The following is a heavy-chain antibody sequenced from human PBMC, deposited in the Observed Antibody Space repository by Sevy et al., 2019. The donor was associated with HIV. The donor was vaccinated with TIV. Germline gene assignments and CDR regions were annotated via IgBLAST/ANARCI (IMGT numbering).Heavy chain of an antibody. CDR2: ISWDGGKT. D-gene: IGHD2-21*02. CDR3: AKDMWGDWGGGDCYSFAFHY. Sequence: GGSLRLSCAASGFTFDDYAMHWVRQAPGKGLEWVSLISWDGGKTYYADSVKGRFTISRDNSKNSVYLQMNGLRAEDTALYYCAKDMWGDWGGGDCYSFAFHYWGQGTLVTVSS. J-gene: IGHJ4*02. V-gene: IGHV3-43D*04. CDR1: GFTFDDYA.